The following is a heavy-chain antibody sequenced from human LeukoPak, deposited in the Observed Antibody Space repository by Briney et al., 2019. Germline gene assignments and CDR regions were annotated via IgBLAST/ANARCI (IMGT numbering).Heavy chain of an antibody. CDR1: GYTFTSYY. Sequence: ASVKVSCKASGYTFTSYYMHWVRQAPGQGLEWMGIINPSGGSTSYAQKFQGRVTMTRDTSTSTVYMELSSLRSEDTAVYYCARSRRITIFGVVRRSGNWFDPWGQGTLVTVS. CDR2: INPSGGST. CDR3: ARSRRITIFGVVRRSGNWFDP. D-gene: IGHD3-3*01. J-gene: IGHJ5*02. V-gene: IGHV1-46*03.